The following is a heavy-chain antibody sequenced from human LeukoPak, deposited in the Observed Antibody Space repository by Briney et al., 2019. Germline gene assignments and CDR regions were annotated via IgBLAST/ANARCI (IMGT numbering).Heavy chain of an antibody. J-gene: IGHJ4*02. CDR1: GFTFSSYG. CDR2: ISYDGSNK. Sequence: GGSLRLSCAASGFTFSSYGMHWVRQAPGKGLEWVAVISYDGSNKYYADSVKGRFTISRDNSENTLYLQMNRLRAEDTAVYYCAKDRGIYEWELLLDYWGQGTLVTVSS. D-gene: IGHD1-26*01. CDR3: AKDRGIYEWELLLDY. V-gene: IGHV3-30*18.